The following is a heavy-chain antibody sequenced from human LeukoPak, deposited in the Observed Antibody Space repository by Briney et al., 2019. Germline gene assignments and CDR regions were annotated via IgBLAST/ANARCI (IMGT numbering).Heavy chain of an antibody. V-gene: IGHV1-2*02. Sequence: ASVKVSCKASGYTFTFNYLDWERQAPGQGFEWMGWINPNSGDTNYAQKFQGRVTMTRDTSISTANMEMSRLRSDDTAVYSCASANLLYCSSTTCYFDYWGQGTLVTVSS. CDR2: INPNSGDT. D-gene: IGHD2-2*01. CDR1: GYTFTFNY. J-gene: IGHJ4*02. CDR3: ASANLLYCSSTTCYFDY.